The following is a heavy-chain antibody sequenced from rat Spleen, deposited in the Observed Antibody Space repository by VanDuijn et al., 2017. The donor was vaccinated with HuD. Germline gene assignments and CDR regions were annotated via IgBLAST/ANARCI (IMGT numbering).Heavy chain of an antibody. J-gene: IGHJ2*01. CDR3: TRGSLFDY. CDR2: ISTGGGNT. V-gene: IGHV5S13*01. CDR1: GFTFSNYG. Sequence: EVQLVESGGGLVQPGRSLKLSCAASGFTFSNYGMAWVRQTPTKGLEWVASISTGGGNTYYRDSVRGRFTVSRDNAKSTLYLQMNSLKSEDTATYYCTRGSLFDYWGQGVMVTVSS.